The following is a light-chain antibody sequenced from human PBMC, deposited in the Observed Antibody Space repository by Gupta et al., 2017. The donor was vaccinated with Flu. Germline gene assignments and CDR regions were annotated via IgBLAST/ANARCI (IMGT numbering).Light chain of an antibody. CDR1: SSDIGAYEY. CDR3: SSYTSRTTLI. V-gene: IGLV2-14*01. Sequence: QSALTQPASVSGSPGQSITISCTGSSSDIGAYEYVSWYQQRPGEAPQLVIYEISNRPSGVSDRFSGSRSGDTASLIISGLQAEDESDYYCSSYTSRTTLIFGGGTKVTVL. CDR2: EIS. J-gene: IGLJ2*01.